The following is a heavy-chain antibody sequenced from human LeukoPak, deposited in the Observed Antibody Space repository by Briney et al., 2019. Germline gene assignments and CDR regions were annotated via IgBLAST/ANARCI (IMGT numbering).Heavy chain of an antibody. Sequence: ASVKVSRKASGGTFSSYAISWVRQAPGQGLEWMGGIIPIFGTANYAQKFQGRVTITADESTSTAYMELSSLRSEDTAVYYCARHPGIAVAGLDYWGQGTLVTVSS. CDR2: IIPIFGTA. D-gene: IGHD6-19*01. V-gene: IGHV1-69*13. J-gene: IGHJ4*02. CDR3: ARHPGIAVAGLDY. CDR1: GGTFSSYA.